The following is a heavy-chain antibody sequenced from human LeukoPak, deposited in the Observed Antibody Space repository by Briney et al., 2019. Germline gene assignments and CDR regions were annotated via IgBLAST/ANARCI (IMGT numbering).Heavy chain of an antibody. CDR3: ARTLHAGTTGYYYYYMDV. CDR1: GSSFTSYW. J-gene: IGHJ6*03. CDR2: IYPADSET. V-gene: IGHV5-51*01. D-gene: IGHD1-1*01. Sequence: GESLKISCKGSGSSFTSYWIGWVRRLPGKGLRWRGIIYPADSETRYSPSFQGQVTIPADNSISTAYLQWSSLKPSDTAMYYCARTLHAGTTGYYYYYMDVWGKGSTVTVSS.